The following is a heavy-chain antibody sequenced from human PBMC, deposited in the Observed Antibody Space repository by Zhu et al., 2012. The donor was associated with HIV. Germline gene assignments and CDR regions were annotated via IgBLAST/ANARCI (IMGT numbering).Heavy chain of an antibody. CDR1: GFTFSSYA. CDR3: AKDQGVYYYDSSGYSFDY. Sequence: EVQLLESGGGLVQPGGSLRLSCAASGFTFSSYAMSWVRQAPGKGLEWVSAISGSGGSTYYADSVKGRFTISRDNSKNTLYLQMNSLRAEDTAVYYCAKDQGVYYYDSSGYSFDYWGQGTLVTVSS. D-gene: IGHD3-22*01. V-gene: IGHV3-23*01. J-gene: IGHJ4*02. CDR2: ISGSGGST.